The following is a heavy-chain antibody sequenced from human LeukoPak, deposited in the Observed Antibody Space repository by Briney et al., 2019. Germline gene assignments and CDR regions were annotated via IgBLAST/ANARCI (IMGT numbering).Heavy chain of an antibody. D-gene: IGHD6-13*01. J-gene: IGHJ4*02. CDR3: AKDGDRSSWYPLDY. CDR2: ISGSGGNT. V-gene: IGHV3-23*01. Sequence: GGSLRLSCAASGFTFRNYDMNWVRQAPGKGLEWVSGISGSGGNTFYADSVKGRFTISRDNSKNTVSLQMNSLRAEDTAVYYCAKDGDRSSWYPLDYWGQGSLVTVSS. CDR1: GFTFRNYD.